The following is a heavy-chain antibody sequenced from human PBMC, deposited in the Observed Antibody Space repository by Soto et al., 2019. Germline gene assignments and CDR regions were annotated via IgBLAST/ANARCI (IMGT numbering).Heavy chain of an antibody. CDR3: ARHEGWTGPDQ. J-gene: IGHJ5*02. CDR2: IFHDGNT. CDR1: GASIGSGGW. Sequence: ASETLSLTCAVSGASIGSGGWWSWVRQPPGKGLECIAEIFHDGNTNYSPSLKSRVTISVDKSQNQFSLNVYSVAAADTAVYYCARHEGWTGPDQWGQGTLVTVSS. V-gene: IGHV4-4*02. D-gene: IGHD2-8*02.